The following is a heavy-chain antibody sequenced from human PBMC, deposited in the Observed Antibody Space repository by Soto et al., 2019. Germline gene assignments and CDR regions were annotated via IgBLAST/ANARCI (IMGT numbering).Heavy chain of an antibody. CDR1: GYTFTSYG. V-gene: IGHV1-18*01. J-gene: IGHJ5*02. D-gene: IGHD3-3*01. CDR2: ISAYNGNT. Sequence: ASVKVSCKASGYTFTSYGISWVRQAPGQGLEWMGWISAYNGNTNYAQKLQGRVTMTTDTSTSTAYMELRSLRSDDTAVYYCARVYDFCSGSNWFDPWGQGTLVTVSS. CDR3: ARVYDFCSGSNWFDP.